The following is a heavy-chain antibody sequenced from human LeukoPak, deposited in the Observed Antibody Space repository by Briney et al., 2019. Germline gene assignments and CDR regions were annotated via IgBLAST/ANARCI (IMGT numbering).Heavy chain of an antibody. CDR3: ARQETRAGAFDI. J-gene: IGHJ3*02. CDR1: GYIFTTYW. D-gene: IGHD6-13*01. CDR2: IYPGDSDT. V-gene: IGHV5-51*01. Sequence: RGASLQISCKGSGYIFTTYWIGWVRQLPGKGLEWMGIIYPGDSDTRYSPSFQGQVTISADKSISTAYLQWSSLKASDTAMYYCARQETRAGAFDIWGQGTMVTVSS.